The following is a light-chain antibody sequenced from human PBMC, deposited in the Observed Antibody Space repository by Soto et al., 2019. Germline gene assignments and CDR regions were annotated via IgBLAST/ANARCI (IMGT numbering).Light chain of an antibody. CDR3: QHYGGAPRT. J-gene: IGKJ1*01. CDR1: QSISSNF. V-gene: IGKV3-20*01. CDR2: GAS. Sequence: EIVLTQYPGTLSLSPGEGATLSCRSSQSISSNFLAWYQQKRGQAPRLLIHGASNRATGIPDRFSGSGSGTDFTLTITRLEPEDFEVYYCQHYGGAPRTFGQGTKVDIK.